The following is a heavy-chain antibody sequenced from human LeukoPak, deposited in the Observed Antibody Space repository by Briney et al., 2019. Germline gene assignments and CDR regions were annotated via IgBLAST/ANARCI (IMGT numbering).Heavy chain of an antibody. CDR3: ARDRSGWYGSEY. Sequence: SETLSLTCTVSGGSISGHYWSWVRQPAEKGLEWIWRIYSSGSTNYNPSLKSRVTMSVDTPKNQFFLKLSSVTAADTAVYYCARDRSGWYGSEYWGQGTLVTVSS. V-gene: IGHV4-4*07. CDR1: GGSISGHY. D-gene: IGHD6-19*01. J-gene: IGHJ4*02. CDR2: IYSSGST.